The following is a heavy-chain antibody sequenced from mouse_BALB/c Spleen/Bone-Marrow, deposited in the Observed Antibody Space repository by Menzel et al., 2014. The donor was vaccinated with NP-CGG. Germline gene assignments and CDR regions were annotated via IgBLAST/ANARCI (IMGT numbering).Heavy chain of an antibody. D-gene: IGHD2-14*01. CDR3: ALYYRYDYIDY. CDR2: INPSTTYS. Sequence: VQGVESGAELAKPGASVKMSCKAFGYTFTSYWMHWVKQRPGQGLEWIGYINPSTTYSAYNQKFKDKATLTADKSSSTAYMQLSSLTSEDSAVYYCALYYRYDYIDYWGQGTTLTVSS. J-gene: IGHJ2*01. CDR1: GYTFTSYW. V-gene: IGHV1-7*01.